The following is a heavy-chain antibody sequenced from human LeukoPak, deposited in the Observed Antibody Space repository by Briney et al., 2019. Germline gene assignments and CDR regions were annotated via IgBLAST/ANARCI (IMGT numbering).Heavy chain of an antibody. CDR2: INHSGST. CDR3: ARDTATALTRFKFDY. D-gene: IGHD3-10*02. V-gene: IGHV4-34*01. Sequence: SETLSLTCAVHGGSFSGYYWSWIRQPPGKGLEWIGEINHSGSTNYTPSLKSRVTISVDTSKNQFSLKLSSVTAADTAVYYCARDTATALTRFKFDYWGQGTLVTVSS. J-gene: IGHJ4*02. CDR1: GGSFSGYY.